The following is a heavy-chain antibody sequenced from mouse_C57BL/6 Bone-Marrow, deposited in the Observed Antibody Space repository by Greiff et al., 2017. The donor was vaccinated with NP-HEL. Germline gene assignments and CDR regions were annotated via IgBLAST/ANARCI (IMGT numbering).Heavy chain of an antibody. V-gene: IGHV1-64*01. CDR3: ARKTGTLYYFDY. CDR1: GYTFTSYW. Sequence: QVQLQQPGAELVKPGASVKLSCKASGYTFTSYWMHWVKQRPGQGLEWIGMIHPNRGSTNYNEKFKSKATLTVDNSSSTAYMQLSSLTSEDSAVYYCARKTGTLYYFDYWGQGTTLTVSS. J-gene: IGHJ2*01. D-gene: IGHD4-1*01. CDR2: IHPNRGST.